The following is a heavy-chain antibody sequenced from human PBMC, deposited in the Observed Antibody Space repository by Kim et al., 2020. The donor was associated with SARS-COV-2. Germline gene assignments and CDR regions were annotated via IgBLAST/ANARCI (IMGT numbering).Heavy chain of an antibody. V-gene: IGHV4-39*01. D-gene: IGHD1-26*01. CDR3: ARRHSGSYFWFDP. Sequence: YNPSLTSRVTISVATSKNQFSLKLSSVTAADTAVYYCARRHSGSYFWFDPWGQGTLVTVSS. J-gene: IGHJ5*02.